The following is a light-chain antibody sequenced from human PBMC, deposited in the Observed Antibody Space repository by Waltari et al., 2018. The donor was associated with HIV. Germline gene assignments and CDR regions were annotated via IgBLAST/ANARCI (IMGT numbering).Light chain of an antibody. CDR2: DAS. Sequence: DIQVTQSPSFLSASIGDRVTISCRASQGISTYLAWYHQRPGKAPKLLIHDASSLQGGVPSRFSGSGSGTEFTLTITNPQPEDFGTYYCQHLNGYPLSFGGGTKVDIK. J-gene: IGKJ4*01. CDR3: QHLNGYPLS. V-gene: IGKV1-9*01. CDR1: QGISTY.